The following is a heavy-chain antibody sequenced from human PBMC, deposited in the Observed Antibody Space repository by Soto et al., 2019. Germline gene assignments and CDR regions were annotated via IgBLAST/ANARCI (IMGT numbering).Heavy chain of an antibody. V-gene: IGHV1-18*01. Sequence: QDQFGQSGAEAKKPGASVTVSCKASGYSFTNYGVTWVRQAPGQGLEWMGWMSAFNGNTHYAQNLQGRVTMTTDASTSTADTELRTLRTDNRAAYDWTRDRCVAPPVAGNAHGYYYMDVWGKGTTVTVSS. CDR2: MSAFNGNT. CDR3: TRDRCVAPPVAGNAHGYYYMDV. D-gene: IGHD6-19*01. CDR1: GYSFTNYG. J-gene: IGHJ6*03.